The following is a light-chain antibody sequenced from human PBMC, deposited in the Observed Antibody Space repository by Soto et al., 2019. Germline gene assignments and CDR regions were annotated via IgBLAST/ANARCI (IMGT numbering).Light chain of an antibody. CDR3: LQHFTYPQT. Sequence: EIVLTQSPATLSLSPGERATLSCRASQSVSSYLAWYQQKPGQAPRLLIYDASNRATGIPARFSGSGSGTDFTLTISSLEPEDFAVYYCLQHFTYPQTFGQGTKV. CDR1: QSVSSY. CDR2: DAS. J-gene: IGKJ1*01. V-gene: IGKV3-11*01.